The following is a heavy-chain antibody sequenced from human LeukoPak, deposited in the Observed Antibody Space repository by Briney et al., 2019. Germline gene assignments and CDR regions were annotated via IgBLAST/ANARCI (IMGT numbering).Heavy chain of an antibody. V-gene: IGHV4-34*01. J-gene: IGHJ4*02. CDR1: GGSFSGYY. CDR3: ASKRSGWIFDY. D-gene: IGHD6-19*01. CDR2: INHSGST. Sequence: SSETLSLTCAVYGGSFSGYYWSWIRQPLGKGLEWIGEINHSGSTNYNPSLKSRVTISVDTSKNQFSLKLSSVTAADTAVYYCASKRSGWIFDYWGQGTLVTVSS.